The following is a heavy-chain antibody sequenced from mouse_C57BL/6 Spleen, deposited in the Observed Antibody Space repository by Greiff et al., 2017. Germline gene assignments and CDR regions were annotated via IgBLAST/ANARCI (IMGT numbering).Heavy chain of an antibody. CDR3: NAYYSNNYYAMDY. V-gene: IGHV10-1*01. CDR1: GFSFNTYA. J-gene: IGHJ4*01. Sequence: EVQLVESGGGLVQPKGSLKLSCAASGFSFNTYAMNWVRQAPGKGLEWVARIRSKSNNYATYYADSVKDSFTISRDDSDSMLYLQMNNLKTEDTAMYYCNAYYSNNYYAMDYWGQGTSVTVSS. D-gene: IGHD2-5*01. CDR2: IRSKSNNYAT.